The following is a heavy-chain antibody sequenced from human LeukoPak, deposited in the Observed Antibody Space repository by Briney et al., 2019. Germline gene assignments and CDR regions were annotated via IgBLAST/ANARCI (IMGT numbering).Heavy chain of an antibody. CDR1: GFTFSSYA. V-gene: IGHV3-23*01. J-gene: IGHJ4*02. D-gene: IGHD6-19*01. CDR2: ISGSGGST. CDR3: AREGTNSGWYDPYYFDY. Sequence: PGGSLRLSCAASGFTFSSYAMSWVRQAPGKGLEWVSAISGSGGSTYYADSVKGRFTISRDNSKNTLYLQMNSLRAEDTAVYYCAREGTNSGWYDPYYFDYWGQGTLVTVSS.